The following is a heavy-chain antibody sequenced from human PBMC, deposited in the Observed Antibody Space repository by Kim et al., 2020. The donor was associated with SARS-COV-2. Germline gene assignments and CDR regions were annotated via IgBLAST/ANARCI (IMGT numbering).Heavy chain of an antibody. CDR1: GFTFSSAW. D-gene: IGHD6-19*01. Sequence: GGSLRLSCAASGFTFSSAWMTWVRQAPGKGLEWVGRIKSKSDGGTTNYAAPVKGRFTISRNDSKNTLYLQMNSLKSEDTALYYCTTRWGLRAEAGQHNGVDVSGQGTTVTVSS. V-gene: IGHV3-15*01. J-gene: IGHJ6*02. CDR3: TTRWGLRAEAGQHNGVDV. CDR2: IKSKSDGGTT.